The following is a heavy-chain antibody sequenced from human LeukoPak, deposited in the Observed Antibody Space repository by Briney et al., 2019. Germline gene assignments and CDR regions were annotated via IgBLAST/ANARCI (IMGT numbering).Heavy chain of an antibody. J-gene: IGHJ6*03. CDR1: GFTFSDYR. Sequence: GGSLRLSCAASGFTFSDYRMNWVRQAPGKGLEWVSSISSWSTYIYYAAPVKGRFTISRDDARSSLYLQMSSLRAEDTAVYYCATVDGDLPYYMNDWGKGTTVTVSS. D-gene: IGHD4-17*01. CDR3: ATVDGDLPYYMND. CDR2: ISSWSTYI. V-gene: IGHV3-21*01.